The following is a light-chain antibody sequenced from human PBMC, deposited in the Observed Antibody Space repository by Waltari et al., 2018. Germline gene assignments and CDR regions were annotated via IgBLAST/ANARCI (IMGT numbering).Light chain of an antibody. V-gene: IGLV2-8*01. CDR1: SSDIGAYQY. J-gene: IGLJ2*01. CDR3: SSYAGSNKLI. Sequence: QSALTQPPSASGSPGPTVIISCSGTSSDIGAYQYVSWYQQIPGRAPALIIYEVDRRPPGVPDRFSGSKSGNTASLTVSGLQTEDEGDYYCSSYAGSNKLIFGGVTKLTVL. CDR2: EVD.